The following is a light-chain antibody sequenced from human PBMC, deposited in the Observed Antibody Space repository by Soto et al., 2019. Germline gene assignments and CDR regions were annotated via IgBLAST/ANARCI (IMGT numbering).Light chain of an antibody. CDR2: GAS. Sequence: EIVWTQSPGTLSLAPRERATVSWRSSQSVSSSYLAWYQQKPGQAPRLLIYGASSRATGIPDRFSGSGSGTDFTLTISRLEPQDFAVYYCQQYGDSPITFGQGTRLEI. J-gene: IGKJ5*01. CDR3: QQYGDSPIT. CDR1: QSVSSSY. V-gene: IGKV3-20*01.